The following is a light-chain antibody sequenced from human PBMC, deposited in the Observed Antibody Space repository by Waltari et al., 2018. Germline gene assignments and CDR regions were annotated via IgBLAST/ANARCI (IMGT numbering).Light chain of an antibody. V-gene: IGKV1-39*01. CDR2: AAS. CDR1: QSISSY. CDR3: QQSYSTPLT. J-gene: IGKJ4*01. Sequence: DIQLTQSPSSLSASVGDRVTITCRATQSISSYLNWYQQKPGKAPKRLIYAASSLQSGVPSMFSGSVSGTDFTLTISSLQPEDFATYYCQQSYSTPLTFGGGTKVEIK.